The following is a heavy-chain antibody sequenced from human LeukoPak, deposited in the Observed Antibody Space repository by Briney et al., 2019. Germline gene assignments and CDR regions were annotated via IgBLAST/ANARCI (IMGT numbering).Heavy chain of an antibody. D-gene: IGHD6-13*01. V-gene: IGHV4-61*03. J-gene: IGHJ4*02. Sequence: SETLSLTCTVSGASVGSGIYYWTWIRQPPGKGLEWIGYIDNSGDTNYNPSLKSRLTISQDTPKNHFSLRLTSVTAADTAVYYCAGAAATFDSWGQGTLVTVSS. CDR2: IDNSGDT. CDR3: AGAAATFDS. CDR1: GASVGSGIYY.